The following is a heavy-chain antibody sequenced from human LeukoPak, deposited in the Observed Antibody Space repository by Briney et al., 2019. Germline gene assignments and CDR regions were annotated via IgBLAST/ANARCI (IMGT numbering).Heavy chain of an antibody. CDR1: GFTFSSYS. V-gene: IGHV3-21*01. D-gene: IGHD3-22*01. Sequence: GGSLRLSCAASGFTFSSYSMNWVRQAPGKGLEWVSSISSSSSYIYYADSVKGRFTISRDNAKNSLYLQMNSLRAEDTAVYYCARDISGYYDSSGRLDYWGQGTLVTVSS. CDR2: ISSSSSYI. CDR3: ARDISGYYDSSGRLDY. J-gene: IGHJ4*02.